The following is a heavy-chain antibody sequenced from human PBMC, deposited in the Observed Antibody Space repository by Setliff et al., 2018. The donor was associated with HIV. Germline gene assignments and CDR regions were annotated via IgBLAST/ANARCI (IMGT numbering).Heavy chain of an antibody. CDR3: VAYCGGDCLGDNAFDI. D-gene: IGHD2-21*02. V-gene: IGHV4-59*08. J-gene: IGHJ3*02. CDR1: GGSISGYY. Sequence: SETLSLTCTVSGGSISGYYCNWIRQPPGEGLEWIGYSHNNGNTHYNPSLKSRVTISVDTSKNQISLKLSSVTAADTAVYYCVAYCGGDCLGDNAFDIWGQGTMVTVSS. CDR2: SHNNGNT.